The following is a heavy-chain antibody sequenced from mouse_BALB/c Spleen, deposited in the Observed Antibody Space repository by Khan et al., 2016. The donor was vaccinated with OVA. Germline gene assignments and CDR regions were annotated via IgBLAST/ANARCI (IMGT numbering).Heavy chain of an antibody. CDR1: GDFLTSGY. Sequence: EMQLQEAGPSLVKPSQTLSLTCSVTGDFLTSGYWCWIRKFPGNKLEYMGYILYSGSTYYNPSLKSRISITRHTSQNQYYLQLNSVTTEVTATYXGRRSTYRYAFACRGKGTLVTASA. V-gene: IGHV3-8*02. D-gene: IGHD2-14*01. CDR3: RRSTYRYAFAC. CDR2: ILYSGST. J-gene: IGHJ3*01.